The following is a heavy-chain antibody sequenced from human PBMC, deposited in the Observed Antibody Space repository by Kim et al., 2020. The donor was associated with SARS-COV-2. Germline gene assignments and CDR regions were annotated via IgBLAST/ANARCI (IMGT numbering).Heavy chain of an antibody. J-gene: IGHJ6*02. V-gene: IGHV4-34*01. CDR3: ARGSRKYGGYSYYYYGMDV. Sequence: SETLSLTCAVYGGSFSGYYWSWIRQPPGKGLEWIGEINHSGSTNYNPSLKSRVTISVDTSKNQFSLKLSSVTAADTAVYYCARGSRKYGGYSYYYYGMDVWGQGTTVTVSS. D-gene: IGHD5-12*01. CDR2: INHSGST. CDR1: GGSFSGYY.